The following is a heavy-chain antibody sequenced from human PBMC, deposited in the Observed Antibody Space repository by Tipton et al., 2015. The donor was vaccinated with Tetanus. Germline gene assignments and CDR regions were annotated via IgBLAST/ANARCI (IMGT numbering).Heavy chain of an antibody. CDR2: ISGPGDTTT. CDR1: GFTFSSYA. CDR3: TRTISNDYVAA. D-gene: IGHD4-17*01. Sequence: SLRLSCVASGFTFSSYAMSWVRQAPGKGLEWVSAISGPGDTTTYYADSVKGRFTISRDNSRNTLYLQMSSLRVEDTAAYYCTRTISNDYVAAWGQGTLVTVSS. J-gene: IGHJ4*02. V-gene: IGHV3-23*01.